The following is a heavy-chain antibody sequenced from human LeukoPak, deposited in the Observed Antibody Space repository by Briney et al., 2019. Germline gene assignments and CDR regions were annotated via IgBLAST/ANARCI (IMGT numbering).Heavy chain of an antibody. D-gene: IGHD3-3*01. CDR3: ARDRSGYANDAFDF. V-gene: IGHV3-30-3*01. Sequence: QPGRSLRLSCAASGFTFSDYAMHWVRLAPGKGLEWVAVLSYGGTNKYYADSVKGRFTISRDNSKNTMFLQMNSLRAEDTAVYHCARDRSGYANDAFDFWGQGTMVTVSS. CDR2: LSYGGTNK. J-gene: IGHJ3*01. CDR1: GFTFSDYA.